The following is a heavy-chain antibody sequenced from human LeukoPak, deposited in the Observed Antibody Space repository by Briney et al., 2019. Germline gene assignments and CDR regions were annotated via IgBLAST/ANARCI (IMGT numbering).Heavy chain of an antibody. CDR1: GYTLTSYY. CDR2: INPSGGST. V-gene: IGHV1-46*01. Sequence: ASVKVSCKASGYTLTSYYLHWVRQAPGQGLEWMAIINPSGGSTSHAQKFQGRVTMTRDTSASTAYMELRRLRSDGTAVYYCARTNFQQFKRYSSGWYSDYWGQGTLVTVSS. CDR3: ARTNFQQFKRYSSGWYSDY. D-gene: IGHD6-19*01. J-gene: IGHJ4*02.